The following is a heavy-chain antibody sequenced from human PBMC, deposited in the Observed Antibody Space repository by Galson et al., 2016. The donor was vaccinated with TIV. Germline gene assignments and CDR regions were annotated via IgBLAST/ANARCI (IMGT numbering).Heavy chain of an antibody. CDR1: GYRFTDYS. CDR3: TSVKSVYASDV. Sequence: VKVSCKVSGYRFTDYSVHWVQQAPGKGLEWMGVIDPVDGQATYAADFQGRVTFSADKSLDTAYLELTRLRSDDTAMYYCTSVKSVYASDVWGQGTMVTVSS. J-gene: IGHJ3*01. V-gene: IGHV1-69-2*01. CDR2: IDPVDGQA.